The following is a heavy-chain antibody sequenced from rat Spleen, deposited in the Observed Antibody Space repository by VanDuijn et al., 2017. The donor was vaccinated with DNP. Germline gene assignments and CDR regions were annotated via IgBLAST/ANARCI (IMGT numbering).Heavy chain of an antibody. J-gene: IGHJ4*01. CDR3: AEEPGLGDAMDA. CDR2: DGDT. D-gene: IGHD1-4*01. Sequence: DGDTSYNSTLKSRLSISRDISKSQVFLTMHSLQTEDTATYYCAEEPGLGDAMDAWGQGTSVTVSS. V-gene: IGHV2-32*01.